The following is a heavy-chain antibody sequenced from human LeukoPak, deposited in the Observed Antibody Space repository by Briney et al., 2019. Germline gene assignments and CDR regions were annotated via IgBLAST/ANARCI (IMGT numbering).Heavy chain of an antibody. CDR1: GFTFSSYG. V-gene: IGHV3-53*04. J-gene: IGHJ3*01. Sequence: GGSLRLSCAASGFTFSSYGMRWVRQAPGKGLEWVSAIYADGYTRDAASVKGRFSISRHNSKNTVYLQMDNLRPEDTAVYYCARDRRGEKDFDVWGPGTMVTVSS. CDR2: IYADGYT. CDR3: ARDRRGEKDFDV.